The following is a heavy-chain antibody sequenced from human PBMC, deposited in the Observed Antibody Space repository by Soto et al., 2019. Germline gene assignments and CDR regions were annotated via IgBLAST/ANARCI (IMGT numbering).Heavy chain of an antibody. V-gene: IGHV1-18*01. CDR3: ARDGPLRYFDWLLGDFDY. D-gene: IGHD3-9*01. CDR1: GYTFTSYG. Sequence: ASVKVSCKASGYTFTSYGISWVRQAPGQGLEWMGWISACNGNTNYAQKLQGRVTMTTDTSTSTAYMELRSLRSDDTAVYYCARDGPLRYFDWLLGDFDYWGQGALVTVSS. J-gene: IGHJ4*02. CDR2: ISACNGNT.